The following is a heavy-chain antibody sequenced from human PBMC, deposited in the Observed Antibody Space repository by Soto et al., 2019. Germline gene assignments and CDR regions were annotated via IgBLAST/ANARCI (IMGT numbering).Heavy chain of an antibody. CDR3: PRPGYYDFWSGPTGVDV. Sequence: GGSLILSCTTSGFTFGDYAMSWFRQAPGKGLEWVGFIRSKAYGGTPEYAASVKGRFTISRDDSKRITYLKMNSLKTEDTAVYYCPRPGYYDFWSGPTGVDVWGQGTTSTVSS. J-gene: IGHJ6*02. D-gene: IGHD3-3*01. CDR2: IRSKAYGGTP. CDR1: GFTFGDYA. V-gene: IGHV3-49*03.